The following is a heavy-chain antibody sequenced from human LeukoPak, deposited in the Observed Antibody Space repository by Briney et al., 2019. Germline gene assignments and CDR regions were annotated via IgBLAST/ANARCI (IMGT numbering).Heavy chain of an antibody. CDR3: AREIEGTSSTSFGEQDY. CDR1: GYTFTGYY. Sequence: ASVKVSCKASGYTFTGYYMHWVRQAPGQGLEWMGWINPNSGGTNYAQKFQGRVTMTRDTSISTAYMELSRLRSDDTAVYYCAREIEGTSSTSFGEQDYWGQGTLVTVSS. D-gene: IGHD3-10*01. J-gene: IGHJ4*02. V-gene: IGHV1-2*02. CDR2: INPNSGGT.